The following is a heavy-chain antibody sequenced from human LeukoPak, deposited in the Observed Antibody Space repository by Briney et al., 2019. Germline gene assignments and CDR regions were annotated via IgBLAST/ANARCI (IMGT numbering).Heavy chain of an antibody. CDR2: ISGSGGST. V-gene: IGHV3-23*01. D-gene: IGHD3-10*01. CDR3: ASPALVRGVINYYFDY. CDR1: GFTFSSYA. Sequence: GGSLRLSCAASGFTFSSYAMSWVRQAPGKGLEWVSAISGSGGSTYCADSVKGRFTISRDNSKNTLYLQMNSLRAEDTAVYYCASPALVRGVINYYFDYWGQGTLVTVSS. J-gene: IGHJ4*02.